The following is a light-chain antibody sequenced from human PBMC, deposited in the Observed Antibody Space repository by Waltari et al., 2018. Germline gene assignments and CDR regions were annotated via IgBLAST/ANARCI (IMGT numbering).Light chain of an antibody. CDR3: QAWDSTTVI. CDR1: RLGDKY. CDR2: QNN. V-gene: IGLV3-1*01. J-gene: IGLJ2*01. Sequence: SYELNQPPSVSVSPGQTATITCSGNRLGDKYTCWYQQKPGQSPVLVIYQNNKRPSGIPERFSGSNSGNTATLTISGTQAMDEADYYCQAWDSTTVIFGGGTKLTVL.